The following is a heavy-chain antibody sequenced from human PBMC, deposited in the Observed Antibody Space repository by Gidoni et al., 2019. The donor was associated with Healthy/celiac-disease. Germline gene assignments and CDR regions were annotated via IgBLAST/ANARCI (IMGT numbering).Heavy chain of an antibody. CDR3: ARTSSIEQQLVYYYYYGLAV. D-gene: IGHD6-13*01. J-gene: IGHJ6*02. Sequence: QVQLVQSGAEVKKPGSSVKVSCKASGGTFSSYAISWVRQAPGQGLEWMGGIIPIFGTANSAQKFHGRATITADESTCTPYLALSSLRSEDTAVYYCARTSSIEQQLVYYYYYGLAVWGQGTTVTVSS. V-gene: IGHV1-69*01. CDR1: GGTFSSYA. CDR2: IIPIFGTA.